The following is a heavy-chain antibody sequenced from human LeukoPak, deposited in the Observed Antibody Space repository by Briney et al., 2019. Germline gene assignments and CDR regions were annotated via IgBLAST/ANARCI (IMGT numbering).Heavy chain of an antibody. V-gene: IGHV3-66*02. CDR3: ARADFVKWWFDP. CDR1: GFTFSSNY. D-gene: IGHD1-26*01. CDR2: IYSGGST. J-gene: IGHJ5*02. Sequence: GGSLRLSCAASGFTFSSNYMSWVRQAPGKGLEWVSVIYSGGSTYYADSVKVRFTISRDNSKNTLYLQMNSLRAEDTAVYYCARADFVKWWFDPWGQGTLVTVSS.